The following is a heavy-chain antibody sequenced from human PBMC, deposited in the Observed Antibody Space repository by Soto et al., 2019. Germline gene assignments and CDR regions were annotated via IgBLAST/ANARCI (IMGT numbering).Heavy chain of an antibody. V-gene: IGHV3-64*01. CDR1: GFTFSSYA. J-gene: IGHJ4*02. D-gene: IGHD6-19*01. Sequence: GSLRLSCAASGFTFSSYAMHWVRQAPGKGLEYVSAISSNGGSTYYANSVKGRFTISRDNSKNTLYLQMGSLRAEDIAVYYCARGGGEVAGTQFDYWGQGTLVTVSS. CDR3: ARGGGEVAGTQFDY. CDR2: ISSNGGST.